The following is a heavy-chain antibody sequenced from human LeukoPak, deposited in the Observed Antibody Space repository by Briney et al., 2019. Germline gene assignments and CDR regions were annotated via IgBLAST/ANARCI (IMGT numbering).Heavy chain of an antibody. D-gene: IGHD3-3*01. Sequence: SETLSLTCAVYGGSFSGYYWSWIRQPPGKGLEWIGEINHSGSTNYNPSLKSRVTISVDTSKNQFSLKLSSVTAADTAVYYCARAASPYYDFWSGYYPRDYYYYGMDVWGQGTTVTVSS. CDR2: INHSGST. CDR1: GGSFSGYY. V-gene: IGHV4-34*01. CDR3: ARAASPYYDFWSGYYPRDYYYYGMDV. J-gene: IGHJ6*02.